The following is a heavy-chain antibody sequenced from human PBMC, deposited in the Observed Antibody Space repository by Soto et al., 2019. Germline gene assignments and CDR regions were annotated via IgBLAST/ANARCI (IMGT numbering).Heavy chain of an antibody. D-gene: IGHD3-10*01. V-gene: IGHV4-34*01. J-gene: IGHJ6*03. CDR2: INHSGST. CDR3: ARLGGSGSYYNFFYYYYYMDV. CDR1: GGSFSGYY. Sequence: QVQLQQWGAGLLKPSETLSLTCAVYGGSFSGYYWSWIRQPPGKGLEWIGEINHSGSTNYNPSLKRRVTISVDTSKNQFSLKLSSVTAADTAVYYCARLGGSGSYYNFFYYYYYMDVWGKGTTVTVSS.